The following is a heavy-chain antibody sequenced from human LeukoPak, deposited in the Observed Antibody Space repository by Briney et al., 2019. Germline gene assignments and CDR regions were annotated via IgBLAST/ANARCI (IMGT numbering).Heavy chain of an antibody. D-gene: IGHD6-19*01. CDR1: GGSISSGSYY. J-gene: IGHJ5*02. CDR2: IYTSGST. Sequence: SQTLSLTCTVSGGSISSGSYYWSWIRQPAGKGLEWIGRIYTSGSTNYNPSLKSRVTISVDTSKNQFSLKLSSVTAADTAVYYCAAGYSSPLPPGGQETLVTVSS. CDR3: AAGYSSPLPP. V-gene: IGHV4-61*02.